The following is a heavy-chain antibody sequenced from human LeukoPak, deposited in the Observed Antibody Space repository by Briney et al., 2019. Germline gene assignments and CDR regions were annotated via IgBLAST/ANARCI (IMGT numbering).Heavy chain of an antibody. D-gene: IGHD3-10*01. CDR1: GGSFSGYY. CDR3: ARVRYYYGSGSYYRFDY. Sequence: SETLSLTCAVYGGSFSGYYWSWIRQPPGKGLEWIGEINRSGSTNYNPSLKSRVTISVDTSKNQFSLKLSTVTAADTAVYYCARVRYYYGSGSYYRFDYWGQGTLVTVSS. CDR2: INRSGST. V-gene: IGHV4-34*01. J-gene: IGHJ4*02.